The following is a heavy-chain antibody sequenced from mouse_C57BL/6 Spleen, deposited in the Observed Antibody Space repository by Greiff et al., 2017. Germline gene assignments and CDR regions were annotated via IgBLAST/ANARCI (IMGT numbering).Heavy chain of an antibody. Sequence: EVQLVESGGGLVQPGGSLSLSCAASGFTFTDYYMSWVRQPPGKALAWLGFIRNKANGYTTEYSASVKGRFTISSDNSQSILYLQMNALRAEDRATYYCARYGYDVFDYWGQGTTLTVSS. CDR3: ARYGYDVFDY. V-gene: IGHV7-3*01. CDR2: IRNKANGYTT. CDR1: GFTFTDYY. J-gene: IGHJ2*01. D-gene: IGHD2-2*01.